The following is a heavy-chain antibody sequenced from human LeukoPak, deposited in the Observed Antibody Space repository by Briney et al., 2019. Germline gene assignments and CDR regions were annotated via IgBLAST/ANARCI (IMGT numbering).Heavy chain of an antibody. J-gene: IGHJ4*02. CDR3: ARRVKNYYPNY. CDR1: AGSIGNYY. D-gene: IGHD1-26*01. V-gene: IGHV4-4*09. Sequence: SETLSLTCSVSAGSIGNYYWSWIRQPPGKGLEWIGYFYTTGGTNYNPSLRSRVTMSLDTSNNQFSLRLTSVTAADTAVYYCARRVKNYYPNYWGQGILVTVSS. CDR2: FYTTGGT.